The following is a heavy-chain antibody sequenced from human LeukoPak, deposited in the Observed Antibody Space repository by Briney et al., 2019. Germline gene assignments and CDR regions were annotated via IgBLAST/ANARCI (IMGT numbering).Heavy chain of an antibody. V-gene: IGHV4/OR15-8*02. CDR3: SRESGAFCPFGY. CDR2: ISLSGQT. CDR1: GGSIRSTTW. D-gene: IGHD1-26*01. Sequence: PSETLSLTCGVSGGSIRSTTWWSWVRQPPGQGLEWIGEISLSGQTNFNPSLNGRVTMSLDESRNQLSLKLTSVTAADTAIYYCSRESGAFCPFGYWDQGTLVIVPP. J-gene: IGHJ4*02.